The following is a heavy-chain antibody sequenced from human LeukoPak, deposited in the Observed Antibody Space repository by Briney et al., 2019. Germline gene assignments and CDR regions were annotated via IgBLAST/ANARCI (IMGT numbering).Heavy chain of an antibody. J-gene: IGHJ4*02. V-gene: IGHV3-21*01. CDR1: GYTFSDFS. Sequence: RGSLTLSCAASGYTFSDFSVNWVRQAPGKGLEWVSSISVRSNYRYYADSVRGRFTISRDDARDSLFLQMNSLRAEDTAVYFCVRLRRNNDRSGYYYYYDYWGQGTLVTVSS. CDR2: ISVRSNYR. D-gene: IGHD3-22*01. CDR3: VRLRRNNDRSGYYYYYDY.